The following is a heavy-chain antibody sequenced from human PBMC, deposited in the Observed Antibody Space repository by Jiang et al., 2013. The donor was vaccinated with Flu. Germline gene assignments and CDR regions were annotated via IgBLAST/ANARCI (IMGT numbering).Heavy chain of an antibody. Sequence: VQLLESGGGLVQPGRSLRLSCAASGFTFDDYAMHWVRQAPGKGLEWVSGISWNSGSIGYADSVKGRFTISRDNAKNSLYLQMNSLRAEDTALYYCAKGNYYDSSGRIYYFDYWAREPWSPSPQ. D-gene: IGHD3-22*01. CDR1: GFTFDDYA. CDR2: ISWNSGSI. J-gene: IGHJ4*02. CDR3: AKGNYYDSSGRIYYFDY. V-gene: IGHV3-9*01.